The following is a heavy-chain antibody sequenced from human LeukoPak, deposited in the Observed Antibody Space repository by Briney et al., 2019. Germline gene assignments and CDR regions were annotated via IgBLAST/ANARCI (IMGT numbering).Heavy chain of an antibody. D-gene: IGHD6-13*01. CDR3: AREGYNRHDFDY. Sequence: ASVKVSCKASGYTFTSYGISWVRQAPGQGLEWMGIINPSGGTTIYAQKFQGRVTMTRDTSTNTICMELSSLRSEDTAVYYCAREGYNRHDFDYWGQGTLVTVSS. CDR2: INPSGGTT. V-gene: IGHV1-46*01. J-gene: IGHJ4*02. CDR1: GYTFTSYG.